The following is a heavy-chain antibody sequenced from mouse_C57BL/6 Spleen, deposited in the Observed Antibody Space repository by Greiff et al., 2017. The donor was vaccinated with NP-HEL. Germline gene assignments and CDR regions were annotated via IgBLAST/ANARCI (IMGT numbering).Heavy chain of an antibody. D-gene: IGHD1-1*01. CDR1: GYTFTDYY. Sequence: VQLQQSGPELVKPGASVKISCKASGYTFTDYYMNWVKQSHGKSLEWIGDINPNNGGTSYNQKFKGKATLTVDKSSSTAYMELRSLTSEDSAVYYCARGVSSYAMDYWGQGTSVTVSS. V-gene: IGHV1-26*01. CDR2: INPNNGGT. J-gene: IGHJ4*01. CDR3: ARGVSSYAMDY.